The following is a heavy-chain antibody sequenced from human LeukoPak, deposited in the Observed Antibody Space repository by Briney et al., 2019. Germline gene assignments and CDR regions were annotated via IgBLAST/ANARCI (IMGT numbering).Heavy chain of an antibody. CDR2: ISYDGSNK. CDR3: AKDRRAGDDAFDI. D-gene: IGHD6-19*01. Sequence: GGSLTLSCAASGFTFSSYGMHWVRQAPGKGLEWAALISYDGSNKYYAASVKGRFTISRDNSKNTLYLQMNSLRAEDTAVYYCAKDRRAGDDAFDIWGQGTMVTVCS. V-gene: IGHV3-30*18. J-gene: IGHJ3*02. CDR1: GFTFSSYG.